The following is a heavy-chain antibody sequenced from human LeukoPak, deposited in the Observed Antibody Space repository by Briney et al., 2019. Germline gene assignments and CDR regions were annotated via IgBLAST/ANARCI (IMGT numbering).Heavy chain of an antibody. V-gene: IGHV1-58*02. CDR2: IVVGSGNT. D-gene: IGHD3-22*01. J-gene: IGHJ3*02. CDR1: GFTFTSSA. CDR3: AAAAINYYDSSGYAFDI. Sequence: SVKVSCKASGFTFTSSAMQWVRQARGQRLEWIGWIVVGSGNTNYAQKFQERVTITRDMSTSTAYMELSSLRSEDTAVHYCAAAAINYYDSSGYAFDIWGQGTMVTVSS.